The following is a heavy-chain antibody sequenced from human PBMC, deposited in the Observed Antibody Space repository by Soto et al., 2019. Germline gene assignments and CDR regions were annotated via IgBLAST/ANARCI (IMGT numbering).Heavy chain of an antibody. CDR3: AKAPLAAAGTNWFDP. Sequence: GGSLRLSCAASGFTFSSYAMSWVRQAPGKGLEWVSAISGSGGSTYYADSVKGRFTISRDNSKNTLYLQMNSLRTEDTAVYYCAKAPLAAAGTNWFDPWGQGTLVTVSS. CDR1: GFTFSSYA. D-gene: IGHD6-13*01. V-gene: IGHV3-23*01. J-gene: IGHJ5*02. CDR2: ISGSGGST.